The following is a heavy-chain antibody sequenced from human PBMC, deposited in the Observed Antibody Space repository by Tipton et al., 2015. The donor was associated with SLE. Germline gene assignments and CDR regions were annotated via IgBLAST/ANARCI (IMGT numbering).Heavy chain of an antibody. CDR1: GGSFSTYY. V-gene: IGHV4-34*01. D-gene: IGHD6-13*01. Sequence: TLSLTCAVSGGSFSTYYWSWIRQFPGKGLEWIGEINHSGSTNYNPSLKSRVTISVDTSKKQFSLKLSSVTAADTAVYYCARFWGPNSWYFDYWGQGTLVTVSS. J-gene: IGHJ4*02. CDR2: INHSGST. CDR3: ARFWGPNSWYFDY.